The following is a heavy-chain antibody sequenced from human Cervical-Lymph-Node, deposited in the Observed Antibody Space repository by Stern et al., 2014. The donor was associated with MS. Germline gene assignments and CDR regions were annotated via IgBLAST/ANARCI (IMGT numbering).Heavy chain of an antibody. CDR3: AHSPPLITIFGVVTPREFDY. CDR2: IYWDDDK. Sequence: QVTLKESGPTLVKPTQTLTLTCTFSGFSLSTSGVGVGWIRQPPGKALEXLALIYWDDDKRYSPSLKSRLTITKDTSKNQVVLTMTNMDPVDTATYYCAHSPPLITIFGVVTPREFDYWGQGTLVTVSS. J-gene: IGHJ4*02. D-gene: IGHD3-3*01. V-gene: IGHV2-5*02. CDR1: GFSLSTSGVG.